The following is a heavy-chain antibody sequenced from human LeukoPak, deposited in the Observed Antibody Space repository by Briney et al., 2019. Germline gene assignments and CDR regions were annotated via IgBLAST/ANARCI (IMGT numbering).Heavy chain of an antibody. CDR3: RTHLMHSSSSIVDY. V-gene: IGHV5-51*01. D-gene: IGHD6-13*01. J-gene: IGHJ4*02. CDR1: GYSFTSYW. CDR2: IYPGDSDT. Sequence: GGSLQISCKGSGYSFTSYWIGWVRQMPGKGLEWMGIIYPGDSDTRYSPSFQGQVTISADKSISTAYLQWSSLKASDTAMYYCRTHLMHSSSSIVDYWGQGTLVTVSS.